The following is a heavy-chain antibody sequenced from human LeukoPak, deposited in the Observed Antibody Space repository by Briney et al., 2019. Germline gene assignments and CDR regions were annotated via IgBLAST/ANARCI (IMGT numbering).Heavy chain of an antibody. V-gene: IGHV3-21*04. CDR1: GFTFSSYS. Sequence: GGSLRLSCAASGFTFSSYSMNWVRQAPGKGLEWVSSISSSSSYIYYADSVKGRFTVSRDKSKNTLYLQMNSLRAEDTAVYYCAPGITGTTGYFDYRGQGTLVTVSS. D-gene: IGHD1-20*01. CDR3: APGITGTTGYFDY. CDR2: ISSSSSYI. J-gene: IGHJ4*02.